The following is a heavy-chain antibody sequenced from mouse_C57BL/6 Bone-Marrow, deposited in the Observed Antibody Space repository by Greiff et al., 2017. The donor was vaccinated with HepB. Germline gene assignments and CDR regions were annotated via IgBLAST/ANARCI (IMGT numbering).Heavy chain of an antibody. D-gene: IGHD2-4*01. CDR2: ISSGSSTI. CDR1: GFTFSDYG. V-gene: IGHV5-17*01. J-gene: IGHJ2*01. CDR3: ARGNDDDYFAY. Sequence: EVQLQESGGGLVKPGGSLKLSCAASGFTFSDYGMHWVRQAPEKGLEWVAYISSGSSTIYYADKVKGRFTISRDNSTNTLFLQITSLRSEDTAVYYCARGNDDDYFAYWGQGTPLTVSS.